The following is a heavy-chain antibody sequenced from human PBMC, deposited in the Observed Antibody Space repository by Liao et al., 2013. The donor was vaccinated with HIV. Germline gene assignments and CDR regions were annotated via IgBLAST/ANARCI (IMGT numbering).Heavy chain of an antibody. Sequence: QVQLQESGPGLVKPSETLPLTCTVSGGSISSFQWNWIRQPAGKGLEWIGRIYTSGSTNYNPSLKSRVTISIDTSKNQFSLKLSSVTAADTAVYYCAREILLWFGELKGEWPLFDYWGQGTLVTVSS. V-gene: IGHV4-4*07. D-gene: IGHD3-10*01. CDR1: GGSISSFQ. J-gene: IGHJ4*02. CDR3: AREILLWFGELKGEWPLFDY. CDR2: IYTSGST.